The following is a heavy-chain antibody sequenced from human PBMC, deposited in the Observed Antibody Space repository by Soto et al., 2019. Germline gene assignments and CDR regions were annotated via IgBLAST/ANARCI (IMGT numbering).Heavy chain of an antibody. CDR3: ARWGRQFDY. J-gene: IGHJ4*02. CDR2: IYYSGST. D-gene: IGHD7-27*01. CDR1: GGSISSYY. Sequence: SETLSLTCTGSGGSISSYYWSWIRQPPGKGLEWIGYIYYSGSTNYNPSLKSRVTISVDTSKNQFSLKLSSVTAADTAVYYCARWGRQFDYWGQGTLVTVSS. V-gene: IGHV4-59*01.